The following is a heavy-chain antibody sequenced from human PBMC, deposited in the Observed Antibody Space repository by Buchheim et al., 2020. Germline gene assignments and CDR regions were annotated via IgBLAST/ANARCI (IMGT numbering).Heavy chain of an antibody. J-gene: IGHJ4*02. D-gene: IGHD3-3*01. V-gene: IGHV3-66*01. Sequence: EVQLVESGGGLVQPGGSLRLSCAASGFTVSSNYMSWVRQAPGKGLEWVSVIYSGGSTYYADSVKARFTISGDNSKNTMYLQMNSLRAEDTAVYYCARGMNYDFWSGPEYYFDYWGQGTL. CDR1: GFTVSSNY. CDR2: IYSGGST. CDR3: ARGMNYDFWSGPEYYFDY.